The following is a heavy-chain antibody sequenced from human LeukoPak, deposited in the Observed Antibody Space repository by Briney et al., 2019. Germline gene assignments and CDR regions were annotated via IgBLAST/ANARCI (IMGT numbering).Heavy chain of an antibody. D-gene: IGHD6-13*01. CDR3: AKVGVSNSWSHCFDD. CDR1: GFTLSTYG. CDR2: ISCDGSNK. Sequence: GGSLRLSCAASGFTLSTYGMHWVRQAPGKGPEWVAVISCDGSNKYYADSVKGRFTISRDNSKNTLYLQMDSLRAEDTAVYYCAKVGVSNSWSHCFDDWGQGTLVTVSS. J-gene: IGHJ4*02. V-gene: IGHV3-30*18.